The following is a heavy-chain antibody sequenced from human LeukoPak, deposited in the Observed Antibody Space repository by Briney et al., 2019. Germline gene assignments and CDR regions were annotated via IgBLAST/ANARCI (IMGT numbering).Heavy chain of an antibody. D-gene: IGHD2-2*01. CDR2: ISAYNGNT. J-gene: IGHJ6*02. Sequence: ASVKVSCTASGYTFTSYGISWVRQAPGQGLEWMGGISAYNGNTNYAQKLQGRVTMTTDTSTSTAYMELRSLRSDDTAVYYCARDQDCSSTSCYLPAYYYGMDVWGQGTTVTVSS. CDR1: GYTFTSYG. CDR3: ARDQDCSSTSCYLPAYYYGMDV. V-gene: IGHV1-18*01.